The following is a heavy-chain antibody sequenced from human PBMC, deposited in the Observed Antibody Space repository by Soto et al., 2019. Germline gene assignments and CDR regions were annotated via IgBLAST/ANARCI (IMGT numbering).Heavy chain of an antibody. CDR1: GGSISSYY. D-gene: IGHD6-13*01. CDR2: IYYSGST. Sequence: LSLTCTVSGGSISSYYRSWIRQPPGKGLEWIGYIYYSGSTNYNPSLKSRVTISVDTSKNQFSLKLSSVTAADTAVYYCARTKAARAHYYYGMDVWGQGTTVTVSS. J-gene: IGHJ6*02. V-gene: IGHV4-59*01. CDR3: ARTKAARAHYYYGMDV.